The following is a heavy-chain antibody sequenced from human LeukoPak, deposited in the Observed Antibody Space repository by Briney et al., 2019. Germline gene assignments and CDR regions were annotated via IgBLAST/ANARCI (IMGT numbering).Heavy chain of an antibody. CDR1: GGSISSGDYY. CDR3: ARPGTASGNDAFDI. D-gene: IGHD4-23*01. CDR2: IYYSGST. J-gene: IGHJ3*02. Sequence: SETLSLTCTVSGGSISSGDYYWSWIRQLPGKGLEWIGYIYYSGSTYYNPSLKSRVTISVDTSKNQFSLKLSSVTAADTAVYYCARPGTASGNDAFDIWGQGTMVTVSS. V-gene: IGHV4-30-4*08.